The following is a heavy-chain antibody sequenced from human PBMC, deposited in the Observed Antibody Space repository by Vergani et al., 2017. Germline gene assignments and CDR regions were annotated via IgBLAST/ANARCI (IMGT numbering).Heavy chain of an antibody. Sequence: QLQLQESGPGLVKPSETLSLTCTVSGGSISSSSYYWGWIRQPPGKGLEWIGSIYYSGSTYYNPSLKSRVTISVDTSKNQFSLKLSSVTAADTAVYYCARRSYSYGYYYYGMDVWGQGP. J-gene: IGHJ6*02. D-gene: IGHD5-18*01. CDR1: GGSISSSSYY. CDR3: ARRSYSYGYYYYGMDV. CDR2: IYYSGST. V-gene: IGHV4-39*01.